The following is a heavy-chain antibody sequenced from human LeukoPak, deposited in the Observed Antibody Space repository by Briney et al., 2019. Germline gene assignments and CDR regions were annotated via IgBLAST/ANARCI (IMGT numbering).Heavy chain of an antibody. CDR2: IKQDGSEK. CDR3: ASSSGYSSGWGGDAFDI. V-gene: IGHV3-7*03. D-gene: IGHD6-19*01. CDR1: GFTFSSYW. Sequence: PGGSLRLSCAASGFTFSSYWMSWVRQAPGKGLEWVANIKQDGSEKYYVDSVKGRFTISRDNAKNSLYLQMNSLRAEDTAVYYCASSSGYSSGWGGDAFDIWGQGTMVTVSS. J-gene: IGHJ3*02.